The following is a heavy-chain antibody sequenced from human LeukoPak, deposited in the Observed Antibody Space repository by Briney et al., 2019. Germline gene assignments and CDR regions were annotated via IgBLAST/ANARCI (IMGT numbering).Heavy chain of an antibody. V-gene: IGHV3-33*06. CDR1: GFTFSNYG. CDR3: AKDQVGGDYSIHY. J-gene: IGHJ4*02. Sequence: PGGSLRLSRAASGFTFSNYGMHWVRQAPGKGLEWVAVIWYDGSNKYYADSVKGRFTISRDNSKNTLYLQMNSLRAEDTAVYYCAKDQVGGDYSIHYWGQGTLVTVSS. D-gene: IGHD4-17*01. CDR2: IWYDGSNK.